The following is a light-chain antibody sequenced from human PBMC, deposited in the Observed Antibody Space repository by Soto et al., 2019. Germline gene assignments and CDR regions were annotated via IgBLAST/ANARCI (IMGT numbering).Light chain of an antibody. CDR1: SSDVGGYEY. CDR3: SSYAGRTLYV. J-gene: IGLJ1*01. CDR2: EVN. V-gene: IGLV2-14*01. Sequence: QSVLTQPASVSGSPGQSITISCTGTSSDVGGYEYVSWYQQHPGKAPKLMIFEVNSRPSGVSNRFSGSKSDNTASLTISGLQTEDEADYYCSSYAGRTLYVFGTGTKLTVL.